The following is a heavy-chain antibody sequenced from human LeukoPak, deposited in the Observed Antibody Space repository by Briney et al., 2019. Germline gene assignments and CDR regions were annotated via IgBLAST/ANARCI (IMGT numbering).Heavy chain of an antibody. V-gene: IGHV3-30*02. Sequence: PGGSLRLSCAASGLTFSSYGMHWVRQAPSKGLEWVAFIRYDGSNKYYADSVKGRFTISRDNSKNTLYLQMNSLRAEDTAVYYCAKTTVTPRGLDYWGQGTLVTVSS. D-gene: IGHD4-17*01. J-gene: IGHJ4*02. CDR3: AKTTVTPRGLDY. CDR1: GLTFSSYG. CDR2: IRYDGSNK.